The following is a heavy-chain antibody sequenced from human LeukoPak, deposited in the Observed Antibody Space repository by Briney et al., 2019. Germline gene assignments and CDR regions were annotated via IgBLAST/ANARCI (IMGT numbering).Heavy chain of an antibody. D-gene: IGHD3-3*01. CDR2: IKSNIDDGTA. J-gene: IGHJ4*02. CDR1: GFGFINAW. V-gene: IGHV3-15*01. CDR3: TRDFSHFDFSSGYYSY. Sequence: PGGSLRLSCEASGFGFINAWMVWVRQAPGKGLEWVGRIKSNIDDGTADYAAPVKGRFIISRDDSKNTLYLQMSSLKIKDTAVYYCTRDFSHFDFSSGYYSYWGQGALVTVFS.